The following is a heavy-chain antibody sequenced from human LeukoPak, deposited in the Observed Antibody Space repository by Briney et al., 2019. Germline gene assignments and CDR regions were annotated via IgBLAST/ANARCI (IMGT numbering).Heavy chain of an antibody. J-gene: IGHJ4*02. V-gene: IGHV3-23*01. CDR2: ISGSGGST. D-gene: IGHD3-22*01. Sequence: PGGSLRLSCAASEFTFSSYAMSWVRQAPGKGLEWVSAISGSGGSTYYADSVKVRFTISRDNSKNTLYLQMNSLRAEDTAVYYCAKDTTYYYDSSGYRMFDYWGQGTLVTVSS. CDR1: EFTFSSYA. CDR3: AKDTTYYYDSSGYRMFDY.